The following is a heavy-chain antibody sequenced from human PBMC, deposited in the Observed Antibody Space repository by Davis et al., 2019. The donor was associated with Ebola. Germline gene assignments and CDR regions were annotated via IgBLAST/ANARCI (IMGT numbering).Heavy chain of an antibody. CDR3: ARRFDY. Sequence: SETLSLTCTVSGGSISSSSYYWGWIRQPPGQGLEWIGTISYSGSTYYNPSLQSRVTISVDTSKNQFSLKLSSVTAADTAVYYCARRFDYWGQGTLVTVSS. CDR1: GGSISSSSYY. CDR2: ISYSGST. V-gene: IGHV4-39*01. J-gene: IGHJ4*02.